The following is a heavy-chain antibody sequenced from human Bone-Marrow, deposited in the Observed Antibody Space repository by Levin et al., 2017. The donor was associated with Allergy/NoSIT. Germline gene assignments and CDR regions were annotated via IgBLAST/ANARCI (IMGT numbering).Heavy chain of an antibody. CDR3: ARANLRAQLLYGGENWFDP. CDR1: GFTISSNY. V-gene: IGHV3-53*01. CDR2: IYSGGST. J-gene: IGHJ5*02. D-gene: IGHD2-2*02. Sequence: GESLKISCAASGFTISSNYMSWVRQAPGKGLEWVSVIYSGGSTYYADSVKGRFTISRDNSKNTLYLQMNSLRAEDTAVYYCARANLRAQLLYGGENWFDPWGQGTLVTVSS.